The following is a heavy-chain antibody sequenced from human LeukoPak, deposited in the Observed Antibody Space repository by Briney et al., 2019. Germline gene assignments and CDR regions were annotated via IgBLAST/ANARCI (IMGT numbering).Heavy chain of an antibody. J-gene: IGHJ5*02. Sequence: FSDYSMNWIRQAPGKGLEWIGEIHHSGSTNYNPSLKSRVTISTDTSKKQFSLNLSSVTAADTAVYYCARGRGVTIFGVVITNPDWFDPWGQGTLVTVSS. V-gene: IGHV4-34*01. CDR3: ARGRGVTIFGVVITNPDWFDP. CDR1: FSDYS. D-gene: IGHD3-3*01. CDR2: IHHSGST.